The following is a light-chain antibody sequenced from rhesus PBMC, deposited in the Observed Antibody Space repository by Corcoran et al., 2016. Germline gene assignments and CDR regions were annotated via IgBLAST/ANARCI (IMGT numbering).Light chain of an antibody. CDR2: KAS. J-gene: IGKJ2*01. V-gene: IGKV1-22*01. CDR1: QSISSW. CDR3: QHSYGTPYS. Sequence: DIQMTQSPSSLSASVGDTVTITCRASQSISSWLAWYQQKPGKAPKLLIYKASSLQSGVPSRFSGSGSGTDFTLTISSLQSEDFATYYCQHSYGTPYSFGQGTKVEIK.